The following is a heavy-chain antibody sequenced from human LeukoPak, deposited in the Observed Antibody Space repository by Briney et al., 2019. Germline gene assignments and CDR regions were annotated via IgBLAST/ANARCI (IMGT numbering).Heavy chain of an antibody. CDR2: INPSGGST. V-gene: IGHV1-46*01. Sequence: GASVTVSCKASGYTFTSYYMHWVRQAPGQGLEWMGIINPSGGSTSYAQKFQGRVTMTRDTSTSTVYMELSSLRSEDTAVYYCASSSGWYTDAFDIWGQGTMVTVSS. CDR1: GYTFTSYY. D-gene: IGHD6-19*01. J-gene: IGHJ3*02. CDR3: ASSSGWYTDAFDI.